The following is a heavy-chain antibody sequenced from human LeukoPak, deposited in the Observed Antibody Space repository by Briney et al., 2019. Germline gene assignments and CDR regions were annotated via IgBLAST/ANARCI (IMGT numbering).Heavy chain of an antibody. CDR3: ARDWYCSSSICYTDRNWFDP. V-gene: IGHV3-11*05. J-gene: IGHJ5*02. CDR2: ISTTSTYT. D-gene: IGHD2-2*02. Sequence: GGSLRLSCAASVFTFSDYYMSWMRQAPGRGGEWVAYISTTSTYTDYADSVKGRFTISRDNAKNLLFLQMNSLRPEDTAVYYCARDWYCSSSICYTDRNWFDPWGQGTLVTVSS. CDR1: VFTFSDYY.